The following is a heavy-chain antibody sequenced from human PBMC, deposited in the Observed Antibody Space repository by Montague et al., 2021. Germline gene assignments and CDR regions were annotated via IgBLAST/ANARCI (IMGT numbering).Heavy chain of an antibody. D-gene: IGHD3-10*01. J-gene: IGHJ5*02. V-gene: IGHV4-59*08. CDR1: SGSIFHAH. CDR2: MLYGGAT. CDR3: AKQDYFVSGTSYKGVDP. Sequence: SETLSLTCTVSSGSIFHAHWSWVRQPPGKGLEWLGSMLYGGATSNNPSLKSRVTMSIDTSTNQFSLKLRFVTAADTAVYYCAKQDYFVSGTSYKGVDPWGQGILVTVSS.